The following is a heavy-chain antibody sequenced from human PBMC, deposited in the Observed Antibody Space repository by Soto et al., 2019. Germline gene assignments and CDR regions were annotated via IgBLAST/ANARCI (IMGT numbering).Heavy chain of an antibody. V-gene: IGHV4-4*02. CDR3: ASAVGYCSGGSCHGIDY. CDR2: IYHRGAT. Sequence: QVQLQESGPGLVRPSGTLALTCAVSGGSISSSNWWNWVRQPPGKGLEWIGAIYHRGATNYNPYLNSRVYISVDKSKNKFSLKLSSVTAAETAVYSCASAVGYCSGGSCHGIDYWGQGTLVTVSS. D-gene: IGHD2-15*01. CDR1: GGSISSSNW. J-gene: IGHJ4*02.